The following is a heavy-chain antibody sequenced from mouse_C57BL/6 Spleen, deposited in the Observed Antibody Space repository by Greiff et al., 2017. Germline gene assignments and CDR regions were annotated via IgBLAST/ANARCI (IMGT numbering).Heavy chain of an antibody. J-gene: IGHJ3*01. CDR2: IDPETGGT. CDR3: TTGDYSNYEAY. D-gene: IGHD2-5*01. V-gene: IGHV1-15*01. Sequence: QVQLQQSGAELVRPGASVTLSCKASGYTFTDYEMHWVKQTPVHGLEWIGAIDPETGGTAYNQKFKGKAILTADKSSSTAYMELRSLTSEDSAVYYCTTGDYSNYEAYWGQGTLVTVSA. CDR1: GYTFTDYE.